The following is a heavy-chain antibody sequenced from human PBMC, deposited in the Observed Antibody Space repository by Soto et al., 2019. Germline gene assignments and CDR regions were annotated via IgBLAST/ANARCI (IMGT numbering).Heavy chain of an antibody. J-gene: IGHJ6*02. Sequence: GGSLRLSCAASGFTFSSYWMSWVRQAPGKGLEWVANIKQDGSEKYYVDSVKGRFTISRDNAKSSLYLQMNSLRAEDTAVYYCARDREYQLLYWDYYYYGMDVWGQGTTVTVSS. CDR3: ARDREYQLLYWDYYYYGMDV. CDR1: GFTFSSYW. D-gene: IGHD2-2*02. CDR2: IKQDGSEK. V-gene: IGHV3-7*01.